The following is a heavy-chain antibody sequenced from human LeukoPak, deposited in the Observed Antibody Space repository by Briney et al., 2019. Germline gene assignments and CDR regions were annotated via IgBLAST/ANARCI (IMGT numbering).Heavy chain of an antibody. V-gene: IGHV4-4*07. CDR2: MYTIRST. CDR1: GGSISGYY. CDR3: ARDKGGGSYVD. J-gene: IGHJ4*02. D-gene: IGHD3-22*01. Sequence: PSETLSFTCTVAGGSISGYYWGWIRQPAGKGVECIARMYTIRSTNYHPSLKTRITMSVDTSKNQFSLKLSSVTAADTAVYYCARDKGGGSYVDWGQGTLVTVSS.